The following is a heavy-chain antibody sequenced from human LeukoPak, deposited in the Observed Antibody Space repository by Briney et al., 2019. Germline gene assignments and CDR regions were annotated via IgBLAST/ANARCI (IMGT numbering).Heavy chain of an antibody. V-gene: IGHV4-59*01. Sequence: SETLSLTCTVSGGSISSYYWSWIRQPPEKGLEWIGYIYYSGSTNYNPSLKSRVTISVDTSKNQFSLKLSSVTAADTAVYYCARLVEMATILDYWGQGTLVTVSS. J-gene: IGHJ4*02. CDR2: IYYSGST. D-gene: IGHD5-24*01. CDR3: ARLVEMATILDY. CDR1: GGSISSYY.